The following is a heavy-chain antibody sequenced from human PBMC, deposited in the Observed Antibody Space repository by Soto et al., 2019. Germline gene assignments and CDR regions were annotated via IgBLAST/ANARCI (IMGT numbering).Heavy chain of an antibody. Sequence: PSETLCITCASCDYCIRSGYYWGCIRQPPVKGLQWIGSIYHSGSTYYNPSLKSRVTISVDTSKNQFSLKLSSVTAADTAVYYCARDQGGYSYGEEPYYYYGMDVWGQGTTVTVSS. D-gene: IGHD5-18*01. CDR2: IYHSGST. CDR1: DYCIRSGYY. V-gene: IGHV4-38-2*02. J-gene: IGHJ6*02. CDR3: ARDQGGYSYGEEPYYYYGMDV.